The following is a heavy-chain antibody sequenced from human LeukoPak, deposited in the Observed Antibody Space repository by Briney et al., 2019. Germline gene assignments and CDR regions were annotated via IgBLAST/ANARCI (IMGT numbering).Heavy chain of an antibody. D-gene: IGHD6-19*01. J-gene: IGHJ4*02. V-gene: IGHV3-23*01. CDR3: GRQAYNSGWCDY. Sequence: PGGSLRLSCAASGLTFSTYAMSWFRQAPGKGLEWVSAITGDGGGTNYADSVKGRFTISRDNSKNTLFLQMNSLRAEDAALYYCGRQAYNSGWCDYWGQGTLVTVSS. CDR1: GLTFSTYA. CDR2: ITGDGGGT.